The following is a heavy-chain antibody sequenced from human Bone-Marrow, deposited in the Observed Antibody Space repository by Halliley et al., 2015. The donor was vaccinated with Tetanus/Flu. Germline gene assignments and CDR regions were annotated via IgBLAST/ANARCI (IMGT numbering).Heavy chain of an antibody. CDR3: AKVGGHWAHRAEWWFDP. Sequence: MYDGGTTKYADSVKDRWIISRDISKNTLDLQMYNLRVEDTAMYYCAKVGGHWAHRAEWWFDPWGQGTLVTVSS. CDR2: MYDGGTT. D-gene: IGHD3-3*01. V-gene: IGHV3-66*01. J-gene: IGHJ5*02.